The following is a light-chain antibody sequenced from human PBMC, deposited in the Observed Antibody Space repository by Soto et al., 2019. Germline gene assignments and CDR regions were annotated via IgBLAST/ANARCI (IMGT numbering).Light chain of an antibody. CDR3: CSYAGSSTLT. V-gene: IGLV2-23*02. Sequence: QSALTQPASVSGSPGQSITISCTGASSDVGSYNLVSWYQQHPGKAPKLMIYEVSKRPSGVSNRFSGSKSGTTASLTISGLQAEDEADYYCCSYAGSSTLTFGGGTKVTVL. CDR1: SSDVGSYNL. J-gene: IGLJ2*01. CDR2: EVS.